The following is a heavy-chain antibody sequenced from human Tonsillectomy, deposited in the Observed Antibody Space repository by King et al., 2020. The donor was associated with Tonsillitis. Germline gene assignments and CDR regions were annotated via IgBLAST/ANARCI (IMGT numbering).Heavy chain of an antibody. CDR1: GYTFTDYY. J-gene: IGHJ3*02. Sequence: QLVQSGAEVKKPGASVKVSCKASGYTFTDYYMHWVRQAPGQGLEWIGWINPNSGGSNYAQKFQGRVTMTRDTSISTAYMELSRLRSDDTAVYYCARVGDCTTGVCAFDIWGQGTMVTVSS. CDR3: ARVGDCTTGVCAFDI. CDR2: INPNSGGS. V-gene: IGHV1-2*02. D-gene: IGHD2-8*01.